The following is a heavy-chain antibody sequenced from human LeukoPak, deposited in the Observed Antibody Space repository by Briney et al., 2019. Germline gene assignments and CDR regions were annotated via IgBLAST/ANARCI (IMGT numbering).Heavy chain of an antibody. J-gene: IGHJ4*02. Sequence: ASVKVSCKVSGYTLTELSLHWVRQAPGKGLEWMGGFDPEDGETIYAQKFRGRVTMTEDTSTDTTYMELSSLRSEDTAVYYCATSTPSWELRPFDYWGQGTLVTVSS. CDR2: FDPEDGET. CDR1: GYTLTELS. V-gene: IGHV1-24*01. CDR3: ATSTPSWELRPFDY. D-gene: IGHD1-26*01.